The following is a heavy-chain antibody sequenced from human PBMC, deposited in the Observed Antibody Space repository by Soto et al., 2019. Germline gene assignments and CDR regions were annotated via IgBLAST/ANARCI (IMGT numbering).Heavy chain of an antibody. CDR2: ISGSGGST. V-gene: IGHV3-23*01. D-gene: IGHD2-2*01. Sequence: EVQLLESGGGLVQPGGSLRLSCAASGFTFSSYAMSWVRQAPGKGLEWVSAISGSGGSTYYADSVKGRFTISRDNSNTTLYLQMNSLRAEDTAVYYCAKDPHGYMPTARDWGQGTLVTVSS. J-gene: IGHJ4*02. CDR1: GFTFSSYA. CDR3: AKDPHGYMPTARD.